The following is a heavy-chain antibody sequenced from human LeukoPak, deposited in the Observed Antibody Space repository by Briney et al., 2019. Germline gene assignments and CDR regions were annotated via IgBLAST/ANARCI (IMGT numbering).Heavy chain of an antibody. Sequence: PSETLSLTCTVSGGSISSGGYYWSWIRQPPGKGLEWIGYIYHSGSTYYNPSLKSRVTISVDTSKNQFSLKLSSVTAADTAVYYCAVTSGGSWGGHYWGQGTLVTVSS. CDR3: AVTSGGSWGGHY. CDR1: GGSISSGGYY. D-gene: IGHD2-15*01. J-gene: IGHJ4*02. V-gene: IGHV4-30-2*01. CDR2: IYHSGST.